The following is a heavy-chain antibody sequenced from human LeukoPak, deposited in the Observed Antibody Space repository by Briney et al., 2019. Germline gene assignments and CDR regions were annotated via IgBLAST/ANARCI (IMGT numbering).Heavy chain of an antibody. D-gene: IGHD1-26*01. CDR2: ISICNDNT. CDR3: ARDPGGGRGFDY. V-gene: IGHV1-18*01. Sequence: ASGKLSRYAAGYTFTNYGITRERDAPGPGHGRMGGISICNDNTNYAQKLQGRVTMTTDTSTSTAYMELRRLTSDDTAVYYCARDPGGGRGFDYWGQGTLVTVSS. CDR1: GYTFTNYG. J-gene: IGHJ4*02.